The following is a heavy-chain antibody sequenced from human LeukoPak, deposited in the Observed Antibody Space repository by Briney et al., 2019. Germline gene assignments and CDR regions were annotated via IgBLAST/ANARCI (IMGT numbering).Heavy chain of an antibody. Sequence: GGSLRLSCAASGFTFSSYGMHWVRQAPGKGLEWVAVISYDGSNKYYADSVKGRFTISRDNSKNTLYLQMNSLRAEDTAVYYCARASAGSGSYYAPAYYYYGMDVWGQGTTVTVSS. CDR2: ISYDGSNK. J-gene: IGHJ6*02. CDR3: ARASAGSGSYYAPAYYYYGMDV. V-gene: IGHV3-30*03. CDR1: GFTFSSYG. D-gene: IGHD3-10*01.